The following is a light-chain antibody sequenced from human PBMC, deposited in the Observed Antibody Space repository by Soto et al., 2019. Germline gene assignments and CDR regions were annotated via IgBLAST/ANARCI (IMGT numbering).Light chain of an antibody. CDR2: EVS. Sequence: QSALTQPPSVSGSPGQSVAVSCTGTSSGVGSYNRVSWYQQPPGTAPKLMIYEVSNRPSGVPDRFSGSKSRNTASLTISGLQAEDESDYYCSSFTSSTTYAFGTGTKLTVL. J-gene: IGLJ1*01. V-gene: IGLV2-18*02. CDR1: SSGVGSYNR. CDR3: SSFTSSTTYA.